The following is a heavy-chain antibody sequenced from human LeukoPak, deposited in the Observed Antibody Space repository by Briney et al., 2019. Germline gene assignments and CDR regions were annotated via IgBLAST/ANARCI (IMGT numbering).Heavy chain of an antibody. Sequence: PSETLSLTCAVYGGSFSGYYWSWIRQPPGKWLGWIGEINHSGSTNYNPSLKSRVTISVDTSKNQFSLKLSSVTAADTAVYYCARLWPTYYFDYWGQGISVTVSS. V-gene: IGHV4-34*01. D-gene: IGHD2-21*01. CDR3: ARLWPTYYFDY. CDR2: INHSGST. J-gene: IGHJ4*02. CDR1: GGSFSGYY.